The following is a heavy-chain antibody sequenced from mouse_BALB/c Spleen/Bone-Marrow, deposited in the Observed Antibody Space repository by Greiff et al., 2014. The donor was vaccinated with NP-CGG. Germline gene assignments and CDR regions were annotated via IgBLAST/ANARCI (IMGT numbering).Heavy chain of an antibody. J-gene: IGHJ4*01. Sequence: VQLQQSGTELVMPGASVKMSCKASGYAFTDRWIHWVKQRPEQGLEWIGAIDTSDSYTNYNQKFKGKATLTVDESSSTAYIHLSSLTSEDSAVCYCARGGDDFSLDYWGQRTSVTVSS. CDR1: GYAFTDRW. D-gene: IGHD2-4*01. CDR3: ARGGDDFSLDY. V-gene: IGHV1-69*01. CDR2: IDTSDSYT.